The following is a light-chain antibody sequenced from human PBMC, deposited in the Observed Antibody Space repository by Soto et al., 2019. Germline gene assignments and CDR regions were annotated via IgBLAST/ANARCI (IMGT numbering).Light chain of an antibody. CDR2: KAS. CDR3: QQYNTYWT. Sequence: IQMTQSPSTLPASVGDRVTITCRASQSISSWLAWYQQKPGKAPKLLIYKASTLESGVQSRFSGNGSGTEFTLTISSLQPDDVATYYCQQYNTYWTFGQGIKVEIK. CDR1: QSISSW. V-gene: IGKV1-5*03. J-gene: IGKJ1*01.